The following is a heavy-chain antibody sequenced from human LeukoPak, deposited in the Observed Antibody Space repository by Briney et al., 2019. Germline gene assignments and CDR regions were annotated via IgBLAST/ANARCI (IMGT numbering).Heavy chain of an antibody. CDR2: ITSSTLSI. CDR3: AREPTYSSSWHTSCDY. V-gene: IGHV3-48*01. Sequence: GGSLRLSCAASGFTFTSHAMNWVRQAPGKGLEWVSYITSSTLSIYYADSVKGRFTISRDNAKNSLYLQMNSLRAEDTAVYYCAREPTYSSSWHTSCDYWGQGTLVTVSS. D-gene: IGHD6-13*01. J-gene: IGHJ4*02. CDR1: GFTFTSHA.